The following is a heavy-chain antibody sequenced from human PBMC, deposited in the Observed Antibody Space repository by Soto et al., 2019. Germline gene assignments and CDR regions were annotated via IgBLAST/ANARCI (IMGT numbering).Heavy chain of an antibody. Sequence: GASVKVSCKASGFTFTSSAMQWVRQARGQRLEWIGWIVVGSGNTNYAQKFQERVTITRDMSTSTAYMELSSLRSEDTAVYYCAADTVDYDILTGYYNSYYYGMDVWGQGTTVTVSS. CDR1: GFTFTSSA. V-gene: IGHV1-58*02. CDR2: IVVGSGNT. CDR3: AADTVDYDILTGYYNSYYYGMDV. D-gene: IGHD3-9*01. J-gene: IGHJ6*02.